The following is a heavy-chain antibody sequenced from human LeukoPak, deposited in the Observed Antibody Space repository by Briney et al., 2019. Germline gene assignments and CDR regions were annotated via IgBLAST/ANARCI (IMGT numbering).Heavy chain of an antibody. CDR1: AYTFTSYD. V-gene: IGHV1-8*03. CDR3: ARGGYSYGLSTF. CDR2: MNPNSGNT. J-gene: IGHJ4*02. Sequence: ASVKVSCKASAYTFTSYDINWVRQATGQGREWMGWMNPNSGNTGYAQKFQGGVTITRNTSISTAYMVLRSLRSEDTAAYYCARGGYSYGLSTFWGQGTLVTVSS. D-gene: IGHD5-18*01.